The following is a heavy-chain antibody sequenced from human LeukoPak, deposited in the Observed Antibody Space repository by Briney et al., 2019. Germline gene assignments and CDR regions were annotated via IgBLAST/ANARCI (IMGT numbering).Heavy chain of an antibody. D-gene: IGHD2-21*02. Sequence: PGRSLRLSCVASGFTFSSYGMHWVRQAPGKGLEWVAVISYDGSNKYYTDSVKGRFTISRDNSKNTLYLQLNSLKPEDTAVYYCAKDTRCGGDCYSVGNYWGQGTLVTVSS. V-gene: IGHV3-30*18. CDR1: GFTFSSYG. J-gene: IGHJ4*02. CDR2: ISYDGSNK. CDR3: AKDTRCGGDCYSVGNY.